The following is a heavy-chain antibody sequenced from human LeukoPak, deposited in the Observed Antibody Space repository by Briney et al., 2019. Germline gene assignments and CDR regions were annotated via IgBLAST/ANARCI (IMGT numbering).Heavy chain of an antibody. CDR3: ARHAREHYVTSWYDY. D-gene: IGHD6-13*01. Sequence: SETLSLTCTVSGGSIGYYYWSWIRKPPGKGLEWIGYINYSGTTHYNPSLKSRVTISVDTSKNQFALNLNSVTATDKAVFYCARHAREHYVTSWYDYWGQGALVTVSS. J-gene: IGHJ4*02. V-gene: IGHV4-59*08. CDR1: GGSIGYYY. CDR2: INYSGTT.